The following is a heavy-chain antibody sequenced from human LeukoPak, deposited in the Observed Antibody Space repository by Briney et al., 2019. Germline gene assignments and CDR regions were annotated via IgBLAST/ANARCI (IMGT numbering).Heavy chain of an antibody. CDR2: MYHSGST. CDR3: AREVYSGRPSRSPFDY. D-gene: IGHD6-13*01. CDR1: GYSISSGCY. Sequence: SETLSLTCAVSGYSISSGCYWGWIRQPPAKGLEWIGSMYHSGSTYYNPSLKSRVTISVDTSKKQFSLKLTSVTAADTAVYYCAREVYSGRPSRSPFDYWGQGTLVTVSS. J-gene: IGHJ4*02. V-gene: IGHV4-38-2*02.